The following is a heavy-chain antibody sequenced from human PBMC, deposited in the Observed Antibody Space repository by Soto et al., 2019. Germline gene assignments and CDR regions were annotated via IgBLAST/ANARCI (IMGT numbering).Heavy chain of an antibody. D-gene: IGHD3-10*01. Sequence: QVQLVQSGAEVKKPGASVKVSCKASGYTFTNYGITWVRQAPGQGLEWMGWFSAYNGNSNYAQKFQDRVTMTTDTSTSTASMELRSLRSDDTAVYYCARDPVVRGVMDGLDVWGQGTAVIVSS. J-gene: IGHJ6*02. CDR3: ARDPVVRGVMDGLDV. CDR1: GYTFTNYG. V-gene: IGHV1-18*01. CDR2: FSAYNGNS.